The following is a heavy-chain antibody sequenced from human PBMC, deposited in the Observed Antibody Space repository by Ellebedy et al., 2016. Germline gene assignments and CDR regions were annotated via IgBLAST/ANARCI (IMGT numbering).Heavy chain of an antibody. CDR1: GGSFSGYY. J-gene: IGHJ6*02. D-gene: IGHD3-10*01. Sequence: SETLSLXCAVYGGSFSGYYWSWIRQPPGKGLEWIGEINHSGNNDYNPSLESRVTISVATSKNQFSLILSSVAAADTAVYYCARGPRLFTMTRGVLRAMDVWGQGSTVIVS. V-gene: IGHV4-34*01. CDR3: ARGPRLFTMTRGVLRAMDV. CDR2: INHSGNN.